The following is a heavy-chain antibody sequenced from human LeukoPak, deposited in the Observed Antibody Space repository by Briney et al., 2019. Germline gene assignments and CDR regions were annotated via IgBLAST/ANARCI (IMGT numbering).Heavy chain of an antibody. V-gene: IGHV3-23*01. D-gene: IGHD3-10*01. CDR3: AKVGPSLVRGLIRGGARYYYNYMDV. CDR2: ISGNGGST. CDR1: GFTFSNYY. J-gene: IGHJ6*03. Sequence: PGGSLRLSCEASGFTFSNYYMGWIRQAPGKGLEWVSAISGNGGSTYYADSVKGRFAISRDTSKDTLYLQMNSLRAEDTAVYYCAKVGPSLVRGLIRGGARYYYNYMDVWGKGTTVTISS.